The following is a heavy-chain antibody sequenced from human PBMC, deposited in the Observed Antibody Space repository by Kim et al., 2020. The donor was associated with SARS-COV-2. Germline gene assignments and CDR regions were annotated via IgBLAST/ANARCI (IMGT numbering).Heavy chain of an antibody. V-gene: IGHV1-2*06. CDR1: GYTFTGYY. CDR3: ARGLIAARHDYYYYYMDV. CDR2: INPNSGGT. Sequence: ASVKVSCKASGYTFTGYYMHWVRQAPGQGLEWMGRINPNSGGTNYAQKFQGRVTMTRDTSISTAYMELSRLRSDDTAVYYCARGLIAARHDYYYYYMDVWGKGTTVTVSS. D-gene: IGHD6-6*01. J-gene: IGHJ6*03.